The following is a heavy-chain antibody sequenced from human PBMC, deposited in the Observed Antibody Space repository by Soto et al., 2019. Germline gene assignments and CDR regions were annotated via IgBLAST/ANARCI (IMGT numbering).Heavy chain of an antibody. V-gene: IGHV3-23*01. CDR1: GFTFSTYA. D-gene: IGHD1-1*01. CDR3: GKGYWKGDV. CDR2: ISGSGGSI. Sequence: EVQLLESGGGLVQPGGSLRLSCAASGFTFSTYAMNWVRQAPGNGLEWVSAISGSGGSIHYADSVKGRFTISRDNSKNPLYRQMNSLRVEDTAVYHCGKGYWKGDVWGQGTTVTVSS. J-gene: IGHJ6*02.